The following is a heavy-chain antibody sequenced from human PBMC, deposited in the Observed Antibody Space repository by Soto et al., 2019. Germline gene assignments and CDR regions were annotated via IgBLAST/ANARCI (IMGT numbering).Heavy chain of an antibody. D-gene: IGHD3-3*01. V-gene: IGHV3-23*01. CDR2: ISGSGGST. J-gene: IGHJ3*02. Sequence: GGSLRLSCAASGFTFSSYAMSWVRQAPGKGLEWVSAISGSGGSTYYADSVKGRFTISRDNSKNTLYLKMNSLRAEETAVYYCAKVRPYYDFWSGYFHLDAFDIWGQGTMVTVSS. CDR3: AKVRPYYDFWSGYFHLDAFDI. CDR1: GFTFSSYA.